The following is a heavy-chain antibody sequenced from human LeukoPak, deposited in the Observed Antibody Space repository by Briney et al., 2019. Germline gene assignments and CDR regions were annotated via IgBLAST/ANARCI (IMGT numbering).Heavy chain of an antibody. D-gene: IGHD3-10*01. Sequence: PSETLSLTCAVYGGSFSGYYWSWIRQPPGKGLEWIGEINHSESTNYNPSLKSRVTISVDTSKNQFSLKLSSVTAADTAVYYCARHQSSGSYSPFDYWGQGTLVTVAS. J-gene: IGHJ4*02. CDR3: ARHQSSGSYSPFDY. V-gene: IGHV4-34*01. CDR1: GGSFSGYY. CDR2: INHSEST.